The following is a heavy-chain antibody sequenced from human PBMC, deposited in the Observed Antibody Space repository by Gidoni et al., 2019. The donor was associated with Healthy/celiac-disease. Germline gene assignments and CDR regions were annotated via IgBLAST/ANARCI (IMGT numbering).Heavy chain of an antibody. CDR1: GFPFSSYE. Sequence: EVQLVESGGGLVQPGGSLRLSCAASGFPFSSYEMNWVRQAPGKGLEWVSYISSSGSTIYYADSVKGRFTISRDNAKNSLYLQMNSLRAEDTAVYYCAGNSGYSYGSIDYWGQGTLVTVSS. CDR3: AGNSGYSYGSIDY. D-gene: IGHD5-18*01. CDR2: ISSSGSTI. J-gene: IGHJ4*02. V-gene: IGHV3-48*03.